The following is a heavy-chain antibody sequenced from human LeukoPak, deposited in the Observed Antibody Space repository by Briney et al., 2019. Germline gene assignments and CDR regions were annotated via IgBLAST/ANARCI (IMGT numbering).Heavy chain of an antibody. CDR1: GFAFSTYA. Sequence: GGSLRLSCAASGFAFSTYAMTWVGQAPEKGLQWVSTISTSGRATYYADSVEGRFTISRDNSKNTLYLQMNSLRADDTAVYYCAKARGSSVYEQFDYWGQGTQVTVS. D-gene: IGHD5/OR15-5a*01. V-gene: IGHV3-23*01. CDR3: AKARGSSVYEQFDY. CDR2: ISTSGRAT. J-gene: IGHJ4*02.